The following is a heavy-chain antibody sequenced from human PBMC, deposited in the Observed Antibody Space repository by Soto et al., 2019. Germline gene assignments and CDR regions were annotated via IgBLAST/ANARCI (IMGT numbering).Heavy chain of an antibody. V-gene: IGHV1-18*01. D-gene: IGHD3-10*01. J-gene: IGHJ4*02. CDR2: ISAYNGNT. CDR3: ARSMFRGIIGPRESGGSFDY. Sequence: GASVKVSCKASGYTFPNHYITWLRQAPGQGLEWMGWISAYNGNTNYAQKLQGRVTMTTDTSTSTAYMQLRSLRSDDTAVYYCARSMFRGIIGPRESGGSFDYWAEGTLVTVSS. CDR1: GYTFPNHY.